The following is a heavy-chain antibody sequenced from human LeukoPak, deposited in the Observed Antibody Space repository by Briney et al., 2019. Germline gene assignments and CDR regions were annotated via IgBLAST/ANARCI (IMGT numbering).Heavy chain of an antibody. D-gene: IGHD5-18*01. CDR3: ARDKQHSYGRYFDH. J-gene: IGHJ4*02. Sequence: SETLSLTCTVSGGSISTYHWNWIRKSPEKGLEWIGYMQSTGNSNYNPSLKSRVTMSVDMSRSQIVLNLSSVTAADTAVYFCARDKQHSYGRYFDHWGQGTLVTVSS. CDR1: GGSISTYH. CDR2: MQSTGNS. V-gene: IGHV4-59*01.